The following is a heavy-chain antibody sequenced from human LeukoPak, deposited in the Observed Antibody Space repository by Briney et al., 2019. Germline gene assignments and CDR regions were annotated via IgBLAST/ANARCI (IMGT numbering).Heavy chain of an antibody. D-gene: IGHD6-19*01. CDR2: ISAYNGNT. V-gene: IGHV1-18*01. CDR3: TRMAVAGNYYYYMDV. CDR1: GYTFTSYG. J-gene: IGHJ6*03. Sequence: ASVKVSCKASGYTFTSYGISWVRQAPGQGLEWMGWISAYNGNTNYAQKFQGRVTMTTDTSTSTAYMELRSLRSDDTAVYYCTRMAVAGNYYYYMDVWGKGTTVTVSS.